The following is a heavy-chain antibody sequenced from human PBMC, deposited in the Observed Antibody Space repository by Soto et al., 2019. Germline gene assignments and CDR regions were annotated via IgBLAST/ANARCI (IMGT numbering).Heavy chain of an antibody. CDR2: INPKSGGT. V-gene: IGHV1-2*02. Sequence: GASVKVSCKTSGYSFTGYSVHWVRQAPGHGPEWMGWINPKSGGTKYSQKFQGRVTITRDTSASTAYMELSSLRSEDTAVYYCARDAFGYCSSTSCYMVSWFDPWGQGTLVTVSS. CDR1: GYSFTGYS. J-gene: IGHJ5*02. CDR3: ARDAFGYCSSTSCYMVSWFDP. D-gene: IGHD2-2*02.